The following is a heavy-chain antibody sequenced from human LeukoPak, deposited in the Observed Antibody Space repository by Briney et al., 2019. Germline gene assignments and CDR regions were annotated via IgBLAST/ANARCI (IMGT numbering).Heavy chain of an antibody. J-gene: IGHJ4*02. D-gene: IGHD2-2*02. CDR1: GGSFSGYY. CDR2: INHSGST. CDR3: ARGRVPAAIYAYYFDY. V-gene: IGHV4-34*01. Sequence: SETLSLTCAVYGGSFSGYYWSWIRQPPGKGLEWIGEINHSGSTNYNPSLKSRVTISVDTSKNQFSLKLSSVTAADTAVYYCARGRVPAAIYAYYFDYWGQGTLVTVSS.